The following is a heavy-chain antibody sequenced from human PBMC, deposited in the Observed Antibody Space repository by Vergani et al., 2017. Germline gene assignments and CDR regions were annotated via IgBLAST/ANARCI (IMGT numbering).Heavy chain of an antibody. CDR3: ATKSCGTPGCQIGYFRE. V-gene: IGHV3-30*03. CDR2: IAYDGTKK. J-gene: IGHJ1*01. Sequence: QVHLVESGGGVVQPGRSLRLFCVVSGFTSSYYGMHWVRQAPGKGLEWVAVIAYDGTKKYYADSVKGRFTISRDNSKSTLYLQMNSLRTEDTAVYYCATKSCGTPGCQIGYFREWGQGTLVTVSS. CDR1: GFTSSYYG. D-gene: IGHD1-1*01.